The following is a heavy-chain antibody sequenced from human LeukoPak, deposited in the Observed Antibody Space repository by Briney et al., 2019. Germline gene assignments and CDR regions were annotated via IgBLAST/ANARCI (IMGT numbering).Heavy chain of an antibody. V-gene: IGHV3-72*01. CDR1: GFRFSDYP. Sequence: GGSLRLSCGGSGFRFSDYPMDWVRQAPGKGPEWVARIRDKTNGYTTEYAASVRNRFIISRDDSKNSLYFQLNSLKGEDTAVYYCARRGPDRALDYWGQGTMVTVSS. CDR3: ARRGPDRALDY. D-gene: IGHD1-26*01. CDR2: IRDKTNGYTT. J-gene: IGHJ4*02.